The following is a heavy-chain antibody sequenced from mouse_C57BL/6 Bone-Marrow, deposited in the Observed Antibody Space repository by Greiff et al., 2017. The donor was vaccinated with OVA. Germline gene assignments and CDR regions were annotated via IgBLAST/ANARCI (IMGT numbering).Heavy chain of an antibody. J-gene: IGHJ4*01. V-gene: IGHV1-12*01. CDR3: TRPTYYSNYEAMDY. D-gene: IGHD2-5*01. CDR1: GYTFTSYN. CDR2: IYPGNGDT. Sequence: QVQLQQSGAELVRPGASVKMSCKASGYTFTSYNMHWVKQTPRQGLEWIGAIYPGNGDTSYNKKFKGKATLTVDKSSSTAYMQLSSLTSEDSAVYFCTRPTYYSNYEAMDYWGQGTSVTVSS.